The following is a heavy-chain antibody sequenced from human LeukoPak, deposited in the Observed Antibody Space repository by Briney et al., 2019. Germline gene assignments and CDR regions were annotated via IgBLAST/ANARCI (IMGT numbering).Heavy chain of an antibody. Sequence: PGGSLRLSCAASGFTFSSYGMSWVRQAPGKGLECVSAISTSGGSTYYADSVKGRFTISRDNSKNTLSLQMNSLRAEDTAVYYCARDYYDGIGYYYEDYWGQGTLVTVSS. CDR1: GFTFSSYG. D-gene: IGHD3-22*01. CDR3: ARDYYDGIGYYYEDY. V-gene: IGHV3-23*01. CDR2: ISTSGGST. J-gene: IGHJ4*02.